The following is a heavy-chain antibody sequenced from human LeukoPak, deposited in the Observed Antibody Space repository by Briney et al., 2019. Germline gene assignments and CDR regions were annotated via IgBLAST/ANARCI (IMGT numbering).Heavy chain of an antibody. V-gene: IGHV3-33*06. J-gene: IGHJ6*02. Sequence: GGSLRLSCAASGFTFSSYGMHWVRQAPGKGLEWGAVIWYDGSNKYYADSVKGRFTISRDNSKNTLYLQMNSLRAEDTAVYYCAKDFSSSSHYYGMDVWGQGTTVTVSS. D-gene: IGHD6-6*01. CDR3: AKDFSSSSHYYGMDV. CDR2: IWYDGSNK. CDR1: GFTFSSYG.